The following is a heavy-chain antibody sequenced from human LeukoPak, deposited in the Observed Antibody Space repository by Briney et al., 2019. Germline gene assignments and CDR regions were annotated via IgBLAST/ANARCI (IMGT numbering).Heavy chain of an antibody. Sequence: PGGSLRLSCAASGFTFSSYSMNWVRQAPGKGLEWVSYIRSSSRTIYYADSVKGRFTISRDNAKNSLFLQMNSLRAEDTAVYYCARDGYYYDSSGYYPEIDYWGQGTLVTVSS. CDR1: GFTFSSYS. CDR2: IRSSSRTI. D-gene: IGHD3-22*01. V-gene: IGHV3-48*01. J-gene: IGHJ4*02. CDR3: ARDGYYYDSSGYYPEIDY.